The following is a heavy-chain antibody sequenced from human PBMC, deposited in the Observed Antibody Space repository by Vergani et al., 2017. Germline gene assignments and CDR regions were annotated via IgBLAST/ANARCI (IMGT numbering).Heavy chain of an antibody. CDR1: GASIRSSNYY. J-gene: IGHJ5*02. CDR3: ARHSAVEWLVKLGWIDP. Sequence: QLQLHESGPGLVKPSATLSLTCSVSGASIRSSNYYWGWIRQPPGKGLDWIASIYYSGSTYSNPSLKSRVTISVDTSKNQFSLKLSSVTAADTAVYFCARHSAVEWLVKLGWIDPWGQGILVTVSS. V-gene: IGHV4-39*01. D-gene: IGHD6-19*01. CDR2: IYYSGST.